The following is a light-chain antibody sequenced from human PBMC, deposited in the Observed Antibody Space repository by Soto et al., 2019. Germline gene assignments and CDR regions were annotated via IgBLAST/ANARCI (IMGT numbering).Light chain of an antibody. CDR1: EPIASSL. V-gene: IGKV3-20*01. J-gene: IGKJ2*01. CDR3: HQYADSPQT. Sequence: DIVLTQSPGTLSLSPGERATLSCRASEPIASSLLAWYQQKPGQAPRLLIYGASSRATGVPDRVSGSGSGTDFTLTISRLEPEDSAVYYCHQYADSPQTFGQGTKLEI. CDR2: GAS.